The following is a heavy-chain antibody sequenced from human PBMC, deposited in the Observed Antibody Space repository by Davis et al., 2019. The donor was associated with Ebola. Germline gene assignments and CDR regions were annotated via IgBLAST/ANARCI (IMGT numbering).Heavy chain of an antibody. V-gene: IGHV3-9*01. CDR1: GFTFDDYA. D-gene: IGHD6-19*01. CDR2: ISWNSGSI. J-gene: IGHJ6*02. CDR3: SKSSYNSGPTHYYYYYGMDV. Sequence: GGSLRLSCPASGFTFDDYAMHWVRQAPGKGLEWVSGISWNSGSIGYADSVKGRFTISRDNAKNSLYLQMNSLRAEDTAVYYCSKSSYNSGPTHYYYYYGMDVWGQGTTVTVSS.